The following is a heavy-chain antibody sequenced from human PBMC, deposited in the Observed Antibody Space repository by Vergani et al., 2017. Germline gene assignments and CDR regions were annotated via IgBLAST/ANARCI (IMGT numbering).Heavy chain of an antibody. CDR3: ARHTTYTDS. CDR1: EYSFGNYW. Sequence: EVELVQSGPEMRKPGESLKISCKGSEYSFGNYWIGWVRQIPGKGLEWMGIIYPADSDTRYSPSFQGQGNISADKYSSTAFLPWDSLTASDTALYYCARHTTYTDSWGQGTLVTVSS. J-gene: IGHJ4*02. D-gene: IGHD1-1*01. CDR2: IYPADSDT. V-gene: IGHV5-51*01.